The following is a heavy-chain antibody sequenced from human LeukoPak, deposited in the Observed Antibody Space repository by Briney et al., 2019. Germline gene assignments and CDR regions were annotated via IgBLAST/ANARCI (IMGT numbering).Heavy chain of an antibody. CDR3: ARGYSSSWRTIDY. CDR1: GGSFSGYY. V-gene: IGHV4-34*01. Sequence: PSETLSLTCAVYGGSFSGYYWSWIRQPPGKGLEWIGEINHSGSTNYNPSLKSRVTISVDTSKNQFSLKLSSVTAADTAVCYCARGYSSSWRTIDYWGQGTLVTVSS. J-gene: IGHJ4*02. D-gene: IGHD6-13*01. CDR2: INHSGST.